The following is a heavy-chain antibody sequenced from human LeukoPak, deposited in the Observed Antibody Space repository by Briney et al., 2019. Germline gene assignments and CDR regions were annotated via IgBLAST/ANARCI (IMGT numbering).Heavy chain of an antibody. J-gene: IGHJ4*02. D-gene: IGHD3-22*01. Sequence: WETLSLTCTVSGGSISSYYRSWIRQPPGKGLECIGYIYYSGSTNYNPSLKSRVTISVDTSKNQFSLKLSSVTAADTAVYYCARRTYFYDSSGYYFDYWGQGTLVTVSS. V-gene: IGHV4-59*01. CDR2: IYYSGST. CDR3: ARRTYFYDSSGYYFDY. CDR1: GGSISSYY.